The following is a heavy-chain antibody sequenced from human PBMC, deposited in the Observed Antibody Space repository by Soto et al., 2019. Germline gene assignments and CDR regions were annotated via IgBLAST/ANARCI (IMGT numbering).Heavy chain of an antibody. CDR2: IDWDDDK. J-gene: IGHJ6*02. CDR1: GFSLSTSGMC. V-gene: IGHV2-70*11. D-gene: IGHD1-26*01. Sequence: SGPTLVNPTQTLTLTCTFSGFSLSTSGMCVSWIRQPPGKALEWLARIDWDDDKYYSTSLKTRLTISKDTSKNQVVLTMTNMDPVDTATYYCARIQVSWSYAMGPLYYGMDVWGQGTTVTVSS. CDR3: ARIQVSWSYAMGPLYYGMDV.